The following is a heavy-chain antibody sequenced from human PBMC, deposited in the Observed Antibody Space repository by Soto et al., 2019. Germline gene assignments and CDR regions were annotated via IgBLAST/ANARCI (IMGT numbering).Heavy chain of an antibody. CDR1: GGSISTGGYY. CDR3: ATVRWELHDAFDI. CDR2: IYHSGMT. V-gene: IGHV4-31*03. D-gene: IGHD4-17*01. Sequence: QVQLQESGPGLVKPSQTLSLTCTVSGGSISTGGYYWSWIRQHPGRGLEWIGYIYHSGMTFSNPSLQSRVAISIDTSENQFCLKLSCVTAADTAVYYCATVRWELHDAFDIWGHGTMVSVSS. J-gene: IGHJ3*02.